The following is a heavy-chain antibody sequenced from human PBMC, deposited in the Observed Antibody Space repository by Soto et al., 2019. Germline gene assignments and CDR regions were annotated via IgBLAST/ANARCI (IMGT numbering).Heavy chain of an antibody. V-gene: IGHV4-39*07. J-gene: IGHJ4*02. CDR1: GGPITSRSYS. Sequence: SETLSLTCAVSGGPITSRSYSWGWIRQPPEKSMEWIGSVYQHGTAYSNPSLEGRVSLSVDTSMNQYSLRLSSVTAADTAVYYCVTDSNTRVVGVTLFYYWGQGTQVTVSS. CDR2: VYQHGTA. D-gene: IGHD1-26*01. CDR3: VTDSNTRVVGVTLFYY.